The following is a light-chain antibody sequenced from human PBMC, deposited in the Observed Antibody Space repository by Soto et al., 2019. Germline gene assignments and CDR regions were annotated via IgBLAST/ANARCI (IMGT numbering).Light chain of an antibody. CDR3: LLSYSGAQAV. Sequence: QAVVTQEPSLTVSPGGTVTLTCGSSTGAVTSGHYPYWFQQKPGQAPRTLSYDTSNKHSWTPARFSGSLLGGKAALTLSGAQPEDEAEYYCLLSYSGAQAVFGGGTKVPVL. CDR2: DTS. J-gene: IGLJ2*01. CDR1: TGAVTSGHY. V-gene: IGLV7-46*01.